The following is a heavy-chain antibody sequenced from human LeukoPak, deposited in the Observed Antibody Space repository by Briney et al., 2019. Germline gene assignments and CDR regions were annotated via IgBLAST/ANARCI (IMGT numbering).Heavy chain of an antibody. V-gene: IGHV4-30-4*01. CDR2: IYYSGST. CDR3: ARGSALQNYGMDV. D-gene: IGHD5-24*01. Sequence: KPSETLSLTCTVSGGSISSGDYYWSWIRQPPGKGLEWIGYIYYSGSTYYNPSLKSRVTISVDTSKKQFSLKLSSVTAADTAVYYCARGSALQNYGMDVWGQGTTVTVSS. J-gene: IGHJ6*02. CDR1: GGSISSGDYY.